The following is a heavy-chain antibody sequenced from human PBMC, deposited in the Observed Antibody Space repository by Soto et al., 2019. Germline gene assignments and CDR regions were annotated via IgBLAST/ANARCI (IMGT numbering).Heavy chain of an antibody. V-gene: IGHV1-69*06. Sequence: SVKVSCKASGGTFSSYAISWVRQAPGQGLEWMGGIIPIFGTANYAQKFQGRVTITADKSTSTAYMELSSLRSEDTAVYYCASKYYYDSSGYYPYYYYYYGMDVWGQGTTVTVYS. CDR2: IIPIFGTA. J-gene: IGHJ6*02. D-gene: IGHD3-22*01. CDR1: GGTFSSYA. CDR3: ASKYYYDSSGYYPYYYYYYGMDV.